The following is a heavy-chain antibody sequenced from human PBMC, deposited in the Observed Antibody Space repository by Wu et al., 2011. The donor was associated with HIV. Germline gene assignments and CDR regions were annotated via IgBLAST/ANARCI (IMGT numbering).Heavy chain of an antibody. CDR1: GYTFTTYD. V-gene: IGHV1-8*03. CDR2: MNPNSGNT. J-gene: IGHJ4*02. D-gene: IGHD6-13*01. Sequence: QVQLVQSGAEVKKPGASVKVSCKTSGYTFTTYDINWVRQATGQGLEWMGWMNPNSGNTGYAQNFQGRITITRNTSMSTAYMELGSLRFEDTAVYFCARRVAASGTTLGHWGQGTLVTVSS. CDR3: ARRVAASGTTLGH.